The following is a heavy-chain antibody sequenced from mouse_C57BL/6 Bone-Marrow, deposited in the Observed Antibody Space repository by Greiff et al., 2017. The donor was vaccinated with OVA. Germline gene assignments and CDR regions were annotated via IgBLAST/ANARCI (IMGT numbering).Heavy chain of an antibody. V-gene: IGHV1-50*01. CDR2: IDPSDGYT. Sequence: VQLQQPGAELVKPGASVKLSCKASGYTFTSYWMQWVKQRPGQGLEWIGEIDPSDGYTNYNQKFKGKATLTVDTSSSTAYMPLNSLPSEDSAVYTSARVDSKYTWYCDGWGKETKVTVPS. J-gene: IGHJ1*03. CDR3: ARVDSKYTWYCDG. D-gene: IGHD2-5*01. CDR1: GYTFTSYW.